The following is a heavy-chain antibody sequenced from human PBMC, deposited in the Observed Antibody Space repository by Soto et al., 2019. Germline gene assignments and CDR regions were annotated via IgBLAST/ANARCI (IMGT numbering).Heavy chain of an antibody. J-gene: IGHJ4*02. CDR3: AREYYYDSSGYPPVVVDYFDY. D-gene: IGHD3-22*01. V-gene: IGHV4-4*07. CDR2: TYITGDS. CDR1: GGSITSYY. Sequence: SETLSLTCTVSGGSITSYYWSWIRQPAGKGLEWIGRTYITGDSNYSPSLKSRVTMSLDTSKNQFSLKLSSATAADTAVYYCAREYYYDSSGYPPVVVDYFDYWGQGTLVTVSS.